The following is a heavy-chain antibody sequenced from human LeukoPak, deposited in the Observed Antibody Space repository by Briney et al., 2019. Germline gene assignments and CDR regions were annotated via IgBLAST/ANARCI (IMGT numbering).Heavy chain of an antibody. Sequence: GASVKVSCKASGYTFTGYYMHWVRQAPGQGLEWMGWINPNSGGTNYAQKFQGRVTMTRDTSISTAYMELSRLRSDDTAVYYCARDVHVDTAYWFDPWGQGTLVTVSS. V-gene: IGHV1-2*02. J-gene: IGHJ5*02. CDR1: GYTFTGYY. D-gene: IGHD5-18*01. CDR3: ARDVHVDTAYWFDP. CDR2: INPNSGGT.